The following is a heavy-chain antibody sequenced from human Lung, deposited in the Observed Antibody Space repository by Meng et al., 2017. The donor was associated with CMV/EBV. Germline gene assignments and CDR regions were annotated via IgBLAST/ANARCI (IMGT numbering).Heavy chain of an antibody. CDR3: AREIRLPAARKDYFDY. CDR2: IYLSGST. Sequence: SETLSLTCTVSGYSISSGYYWGWIRQPPGKGLEWIGSIYLSGSTYYNPSLKSRVTISVDTSKNQFSLKLSSVTAADTAVYYCAREIRLPAARKDYFDYWGQGTLVTVSS. D-gene: IGHD2-2*01. J-gene: IGHJ4*02. V-gene: IGHV4-38-2*02. CDR1: GYSISSGYY.